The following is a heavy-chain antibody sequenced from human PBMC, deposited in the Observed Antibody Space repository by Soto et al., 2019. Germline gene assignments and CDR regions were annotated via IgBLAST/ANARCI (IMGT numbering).Heavy chain of an antibody. CDR1: GGRFGSCA. CDR3: ARQPYYGFWSGYYNWFDP. J-gene: IGHJ5*02. D-gene: IGHD3-3*01. CDR2: IIPIFGTA. Sequence: VKFRWEACGGRFGSCAIIWVRQAPGQGLEWMGGIIPIFGTANYAQTFQGRVTITADESTSTAYMELSSLRSEDTAVYYCARQPYYGFWSGYYNWFDPWGQGTLVTVSS. V-gene: IGHV1-69*01.